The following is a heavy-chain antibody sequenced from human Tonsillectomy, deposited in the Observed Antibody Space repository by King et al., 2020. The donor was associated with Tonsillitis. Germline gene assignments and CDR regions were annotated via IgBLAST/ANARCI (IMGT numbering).Heavy chain of an antibody. CDR2: ISSSSSYI. CDR3: ARVDGITIWT. Sequence: VQLVESGGGLVKPGGSLRLSCAASGFTFSSYSMNWVRQAPGKGLEWVSSISSSSSYIYYADSVKGRFTISRDNAKNSLYLQMNSLRAEATAVYYCARVDGITIWTWGQGTLVTVSS. CDR1: GFTFSSYS. V-gene: IGHV3-21*01. J-gene: IGHJ4*02. D-gene: IGHD3-10*01.